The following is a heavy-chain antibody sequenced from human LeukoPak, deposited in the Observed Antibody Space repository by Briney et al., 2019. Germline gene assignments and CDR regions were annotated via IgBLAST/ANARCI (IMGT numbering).Heavy chain of an antibody. CDR3: ARDLGSGWNFDY. J-gene: IGHJ4*02. CDR1: GFTVSSNY. V-gene: IGHV3-53*01. D-gene: IGHD6-19*01. CDR2: IYSGGST. Sequence: GGSLRLSCAASGFTVSSNYMNWVRQAPGKGLEWVSIIYSGGSTYFADSVKGRFTISRDNSKNTLYLQMNSLRAEDTAVYYCARDLGSGWNFDYWGQGTLVTVSS.